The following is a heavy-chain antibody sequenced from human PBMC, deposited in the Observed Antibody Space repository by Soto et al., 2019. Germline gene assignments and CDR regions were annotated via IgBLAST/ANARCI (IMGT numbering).Heavy chain of an antibody. V-gene: IGHV1-69*02. Sequence: QVHLVQSGAEVKKPGSSVKVSCKAAGGTFSTYTHIWVRQAPGQGLEWMGRIIPMLTVTNSAQKFQGRVTLTADKSTNTAFMELTSLRSDDTAVYYCSIGSWSAETFDVWGQGTMVTVSS. CDR2: IIPMLTVT. J-gene: IGHJ3*01. CDR3: SIGSWSAETFDV. CDR1: GGTFSTYT. D-gene: IGHD2-2*01.